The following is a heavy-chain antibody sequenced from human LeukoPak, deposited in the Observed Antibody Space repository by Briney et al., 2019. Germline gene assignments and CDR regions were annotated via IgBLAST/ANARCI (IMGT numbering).Heavy chain of an antibody. V-gene: IGHV4-39*07. CDR2: IYYSGST. CDR3: ARGGGYYGSGSHGNWFDP. Sequence: PSETLSLTCTVSGGSISSSSYYWGWIRQPPGKGLEWIGSIYYSGSTYYNPSLKSRVTISVDTSKNQFSLKLSSVTAADTAVYYCARGGGYYGSGSHGNWFDPWGQGTLVTVSS. CDR1: GGSISSSSYY. D-gene: IGHD3-10*01. J-gene: IGHJ5*02.